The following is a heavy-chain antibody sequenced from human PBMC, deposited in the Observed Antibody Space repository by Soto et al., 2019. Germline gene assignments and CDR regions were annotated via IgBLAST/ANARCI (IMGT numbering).Heavy chain of an antibody. D-gene: IGHD4-17*01. V-gene: IGHV1-69*13. J-gene: IGHJ6*02. CDR2: IIPIFGTA. CDR1: GYTFTSYG. CDR3: ASITVTTWPYYYYGMDV. Sequence: SVKVSCKASGYTFTSYGISWVRQAPGQGLEWMGGIIPIFGTANYAQKFQGRVTITADESTSTAYMELSSLRSEDTAVYYCASITVTTWPYYYYGMDVWGQGTTVTVSS.